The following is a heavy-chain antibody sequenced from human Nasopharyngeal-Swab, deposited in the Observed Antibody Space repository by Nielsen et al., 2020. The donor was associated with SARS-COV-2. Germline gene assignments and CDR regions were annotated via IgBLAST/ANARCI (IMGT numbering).Heavy chain of an antibody. CDR3: ARILYSSGWAPIDAFDI. CDR2: ISGSGGST. CDR1: GFTFSSYA. J-gene: IGHJ3*02. V-gene: IGHV3-23*01. D-gene: IGHD6-19*01. Sequence: GESLKISCAASGFTFSSYAMSWVRQAPGKGLEWVSAISGSGGSTYYADSVKGRFTISRDNSKNTLYLQMNSLRAEDTAVYYCARILYSSGWAPIDAFDIWGQGTMVTVSS.